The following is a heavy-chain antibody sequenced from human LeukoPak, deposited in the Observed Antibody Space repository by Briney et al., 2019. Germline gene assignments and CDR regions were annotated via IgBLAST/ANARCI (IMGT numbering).Heavy chain of an antibody. D-gene: IGHD7-27*01. V-gene: IGHV1-46*01. CDR3: VRTPPNWGADY. CDR2: IYPRDGST. Sequence: ASVKVSCKASGYTFTSNYIHWVRQAPGQGLEWMGMIYPRDGSTSYAQKFQGRVTVTRDTSTSTVHMELSGLRSEDTAVYYCVRTPPNWGADYWGQGTLVTVSS. CDR1: GYTFTSNY. J-gene: IGHJ4*02.